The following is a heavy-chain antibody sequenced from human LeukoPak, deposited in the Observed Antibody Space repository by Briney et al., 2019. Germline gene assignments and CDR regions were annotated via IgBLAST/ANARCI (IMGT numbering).Heavy chain of an antibody. J-gene: IGHJ4*02. V-gene: IGHV1-46*01. CDR1: GYTFTSYY. Sequence: EASVKVSCQASGYTFTSYYMHWVRQAPGQGLEWMGIINPSGGSTSYAQKFQGRVTMTRDMSTSTVYMELSSLRSEDTAVYYCARASVGWVQLWLPLDYWGQGTLVTVSS. CDR2: INPSGGST. CDR3: ARASVGWVQLWLPLDY. D-gene: IGHD5-18*01.